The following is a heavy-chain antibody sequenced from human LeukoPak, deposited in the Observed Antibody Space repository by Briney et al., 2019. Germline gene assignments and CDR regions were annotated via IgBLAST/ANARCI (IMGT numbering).Heavy chain of an antibody. CDR1: GGSISSYY. V-gene: IGHV4-59*01. D-gene: IGHD3-16*02. J-gene: IGHJ3*02. CDR2: IYYSGST. Sequence: SETLSLTCTVSGGSISSYYWSWIRQPPGKGLEWIGYIYYSGSTSYNPSLKSRVTISVDTSKNQFSLKLSSVTAADTAVYYCARDIMITFGGVIAGRALDIWGQGTMVTVSS. CDR3: ARDIMITFGGVIAGRALDI.